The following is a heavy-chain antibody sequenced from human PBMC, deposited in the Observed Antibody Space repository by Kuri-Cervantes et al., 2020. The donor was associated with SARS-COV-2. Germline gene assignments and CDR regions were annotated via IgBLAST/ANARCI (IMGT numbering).Heavy chain of an antibody. CDR1: GFTFSSYG. V-gene: IGHV3-30*19. J-gene: IGHJ6*02. Sequence: GGSLRLSCAASGFTFSSYGMHWVRHAPGKGLEWVAAISYDGTKRYYADSVEGRFTISRDTSRTTLYLQMNSLRAEDTAVYYCARAPDGLDVWGQGTTVTVSS. CDR2: ISYDGTKR. D-gene: IGHD1-14*01. CDR3: ARAPDGLDV.